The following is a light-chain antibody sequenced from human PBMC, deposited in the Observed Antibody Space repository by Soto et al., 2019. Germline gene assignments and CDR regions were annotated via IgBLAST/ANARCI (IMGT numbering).Light chain of an antibody. CDR3: QHYGSSPTEFT. CDR1: QSVSSNY. V-gene: IGKV3-20*01. CDR2: GAT. J-gene: IGKJ3*01. Sequence: EIVLTQSPGTLSLSPGERATLSCRASQSVSSNYLAWYQQRPGQAPRLLIFGATYRATGIPDRFSGSGSGTDFTLTSSRLEPEDFAVSYCQHYGSSPTEFTLGPGTRVDSK.